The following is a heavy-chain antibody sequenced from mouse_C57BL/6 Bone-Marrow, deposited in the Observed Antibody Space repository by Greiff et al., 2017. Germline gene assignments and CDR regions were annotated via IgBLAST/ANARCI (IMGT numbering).Heavy chain of an antibody. Sequence: EVMLVESGGDLVKPGGSLKLSCAASGFTFSSYGMSWVRQTPDKRLAWVATISSGGSYTYYPDSVKGRFTISRDNAKNTLYLQMSSLKSEDTAMYYCARHETYYSNYGAYWGQGTLVTVSA. CDR2: ISSGGSYT. J-gene: IGHJ3*01. CDR1: GFTFSSYG. V-gene: IGHV5-6*01. CDR3: ARHETYYSNYGAY. D-gene: IGHD2-5*01.